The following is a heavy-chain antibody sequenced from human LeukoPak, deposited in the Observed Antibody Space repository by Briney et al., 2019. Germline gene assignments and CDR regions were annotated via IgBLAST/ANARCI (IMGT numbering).Heavy chain of an antibody. CDR1: VLTFSSNA. V-gene: IGHV3-33*01. Sequence: GGSRRLSCAPPVLTFSSNAMHWGPQAPGKGLGRVAVIRYEGRNKYYADSVKDRFTISRDNSKNTLYLQMNSLRAEDTAVYYCASTVVTPDAFDIGGQGTMVTVSS. J-gene: IGHJ3*02. D-gene: IGHD4-23*01. CDR2: IRYEGRNK. CDR3: ASTVVTPDAFDI.